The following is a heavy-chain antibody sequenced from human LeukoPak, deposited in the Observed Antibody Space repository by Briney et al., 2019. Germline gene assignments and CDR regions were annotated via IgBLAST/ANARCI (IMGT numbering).Heavy chain of an antibody. CDR2: ISSSGSTI. Sequence: PGGSLRLSCAASGFTFSSYSLNWVRQAPGKGLEWVSYISSSGSTIHYADSVKGRFTISRDNAKNSLYLQMNSLRAEDTAVYYCAREDDSSGYYYGIFDYWGQGTLVTVSS. D-gene: IGHD3-22*01. J-gene: IGHJ4*02. V-gene: IGHV3-48*04. CDR1: GFTFSSYS. CDR3: AREDDSSGYYYGIFDY.